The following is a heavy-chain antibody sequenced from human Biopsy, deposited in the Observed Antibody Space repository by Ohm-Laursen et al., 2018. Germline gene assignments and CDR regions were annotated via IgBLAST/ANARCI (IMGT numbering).Heavy chain of an antibody. D-gene: IGHD4-17*01. Sequence: ASVKVSCKVSGYPFIAYGISWVRQAPGQGLEWMGWISAYNGHTKFARKFQDRVTMTTDTSTTTAYMDLRSLRSDDTAVYYCARDPHGEGRDYGSYFDYWGQGTLVTVSS. J-gene: IGHJ4*02. CDR2: ISAYNGHT. V-gene: IGHV1-18*01. CDR1: GYPFIAYG. CDR3: ARDPHGEGRDYGSYFDY.